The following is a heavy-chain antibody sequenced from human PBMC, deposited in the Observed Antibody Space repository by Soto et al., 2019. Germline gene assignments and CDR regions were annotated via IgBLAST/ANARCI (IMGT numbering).Heavy chain of an antibody. D-gene: IGHD1-26*01. V-gene: IGHV4-39*01. CDR1: GGSTSSSSYQ. CDR3: ARLSGSDNDRYFDY. J-gene: IGHJ4*02. CDR2: VYYNGNT. Sequence: QLQLQESGPGLVKPSETLSLTCTVSGGSTSSSSYQWVWIRQPPGKGLEWIGNVYYNGNTYYNPSLKSRLTISVDTSNNQFSLKVKSVTAADTAVYYCARLSGSDNDRYFDYWGQGTLVTVSS.